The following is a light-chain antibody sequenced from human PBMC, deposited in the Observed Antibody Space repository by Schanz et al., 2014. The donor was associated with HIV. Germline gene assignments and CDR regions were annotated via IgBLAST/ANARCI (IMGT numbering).Light chain of an antibody. CDR3: AAWDDSLNAMV. J-gene: IGLJ2*01. V-gene: IGLV1-36*01. CDR1: SSNVGNNA. CDR2: YDD. Sequence: QSVLTQPPSVSGAPRQRVTISCSGSSSNVGNNAVNWYQQLPGKAPKLLIYYDDLLPSGVSDRFSGSKSGTSASLAISGLQSDDEADYYCAAWDDSLNAMVFGGGTKLTVL.